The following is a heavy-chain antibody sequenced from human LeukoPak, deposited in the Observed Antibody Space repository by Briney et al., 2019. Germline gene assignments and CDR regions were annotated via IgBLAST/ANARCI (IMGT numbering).Heavy chain of an antibody. V-gene: IGHV3-23*01. CDR3: AKDRGGYGHYYFDY. CDR1: GLLFSNYA. CDR2: ISGSGGNT. D-gene: IGHD2-15*01. J-gene: IGHJ4*02. Sequence: PGGSLSLSCAASGLLFSNYAMSWVRQAPGKGLEWGSAISGSGGNTYYADSVKGRFTISRDNSKNTLYLQMNSLRAENTAVYYCAKDRGGYGHYYFDYWGQGTLVTVSS.